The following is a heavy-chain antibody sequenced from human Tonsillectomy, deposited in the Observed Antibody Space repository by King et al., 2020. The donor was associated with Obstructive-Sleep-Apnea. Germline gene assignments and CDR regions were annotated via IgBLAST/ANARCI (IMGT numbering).Heavy chain of an antibody. V-gene: IGHV3-30*04. J-gene: IGHJ4*02. Sequence: VQLVESGGGVVQPGTSLRLSCAASGFTFSSYAMHWVRQAPGKGLEWVAFISYDGSNKYYADSVKGRFTISRDNSKNTLFLQMNSLRAEDTVVYYCAREGAARELDYGGQGTLVTVSS. CDR1: GFTFSSYA. D-gene: IGHD1-1*01. CDR2: ISYDGSNK. CDR3: AREGAARELDY.